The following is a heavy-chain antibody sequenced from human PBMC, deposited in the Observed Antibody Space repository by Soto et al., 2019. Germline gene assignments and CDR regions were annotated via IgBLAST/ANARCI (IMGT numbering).Heavy chain of an antibody. J-gene: IGHJ6*02. V-gene: IGHV1-58*02. CDR1: GFTFTSSA. CDR3: AGSSPYYYYYGMDV. Sequence: SVKVSCKASGFTFTSSAMQWVRQARGQRLEWIGWIVVGSGNTNYAQKFQERVTITRDMSTSTAYMELSSLRSEDTAVYYCAGSSPYYYYYGMDVWGQGTTVTVSS. CDR2: IVVGSGNT. D-gene: IGHD3-10*01.